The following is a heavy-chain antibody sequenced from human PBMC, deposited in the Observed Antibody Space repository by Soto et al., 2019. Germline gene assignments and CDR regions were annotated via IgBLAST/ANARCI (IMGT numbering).Heavy chain of an antibody. D-gene: IGHD1-26*01. J-gene: IGHJ4*02. CDR2: ISAYNGNT. V-gene: IGHV1-18*01. Sequence: ASVKVCCKASGYTFTSYGISWVRQAPGQGLEWMGWISAYNGNTNYAQKLQGRVTMTTDTSTSTAYMELRSLRPDDTAVYYCARGQVGATLFDYWGQGTLVTVSS. CDR3: ARGQVGATLFDY. CDR1: GYTFTSYG.